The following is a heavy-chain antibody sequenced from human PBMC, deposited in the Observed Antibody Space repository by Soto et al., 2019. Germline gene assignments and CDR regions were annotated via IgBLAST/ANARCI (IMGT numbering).Heavy chain of an antibody. CDR1: GYTFSSYG. V-gene: IGHV1-18*01. CDR2: ISGYNGNT. D-gene: IGHD2-2*01. CDR3: ARIADCSTTTCSCPSRFHIPGYYYYYGMDV. J-gene: IGHJ6*02. Sequence: QVRLVQSAAEVKKPGASVKVSCKASGYTFSSYGISWVRQAPGQGLEWMGWISGYNGNTNFAQNLQGRVTMTTDTPTHTALMELRSLTAEDTAAYCCARIADCSTTTCSCPSRFHIPGYYYYYGMDVWGQGTTVTVSS.